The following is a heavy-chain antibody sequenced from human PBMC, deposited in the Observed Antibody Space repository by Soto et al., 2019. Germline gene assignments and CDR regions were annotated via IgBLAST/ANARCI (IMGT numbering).Heavy chain of an antibody. CDR1: GGTFSSYA. D-gene: IGHD1-26*01. J-gene: IGHJ1*01. V-gene: IGHV1-69*13. CDR3: ARGSDSGSYYFYFQH. Sequence: SVKVSCKASGGTFSSYAISWVRQAPGQGLEWMGGIIPIFGTANYAQKFQGRVTITADESTSTAYMELSSLRSEDTAVYYCARGSDSGSYYFYFQHWGQGTLVTVLL. CDR2: IIPIFGTA.